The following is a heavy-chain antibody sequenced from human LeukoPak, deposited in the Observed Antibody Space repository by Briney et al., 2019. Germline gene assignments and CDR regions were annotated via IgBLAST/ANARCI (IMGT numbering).Heavy chain of an antibody. CDR1: GGSFSGYY. Sequence: KSSETLSLTCAVYGGSFSGYYWSWIRQPPGKGLEWIGEINHSGSTNYNPSLKSRVTISVDTSKNQFSLKLSSVTAADTAVYYCARKIDYGIFDYWGQGTLVTVSS. J-gene: IGHJ4*02. D-gene: IGHD4-17*01. CDR2: INHSGST. CDR3: ARKIDYGIFDY. V-gene: IGHV4-34*01.